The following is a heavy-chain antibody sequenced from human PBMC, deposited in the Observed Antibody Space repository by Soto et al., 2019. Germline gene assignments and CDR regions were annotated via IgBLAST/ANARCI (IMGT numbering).Heavy chain of an antibody. J-gene: IGHJ4*02. CDR2: ISSSGSDT. V-gene: IGHV3-11*05. CDR3: ARSLRGYSGYSGY. Sequence: QVQLVESGGGLVKPGGCLRLSCATSGFTFSDYYMSWIRQAPGKGLEWVSYISSSGSDTNYADSVKGRFTVSRDNAKNSLYLQMNSLRAEDTAVYYCARSLRGYSGYSGYWGQGTLVTVSS. D-gene: IGHD5-12*01. CDR1: GFTFSDYY.